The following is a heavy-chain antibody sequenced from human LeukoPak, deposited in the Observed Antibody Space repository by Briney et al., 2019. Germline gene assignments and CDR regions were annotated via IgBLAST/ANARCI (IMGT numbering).Heavy chain of an antibody. CDR3: ARGKPKYYYGSGSQTNNWFDP. CDR1: GGSFSGYY. V-gene: IGHV4-34*01. J-gene: IGHJ5*02. CDR2: INHSGST. D-gene: IGHD3-10*01. Sequence: PSETLSPTCAVYGGSFSGYYWSWIRQPPGKGLEWTGEINHSGSTNYNPSLKSRVTISVDTSKNQFSLKLSSVTAADTAVYYCARGKPKYYYGSGSQTNNWFDPWGQGTLVTVSS.